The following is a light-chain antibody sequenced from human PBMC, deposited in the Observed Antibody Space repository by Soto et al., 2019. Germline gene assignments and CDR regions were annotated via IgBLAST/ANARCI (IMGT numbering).Light chain of an antibody. CDR3: CSYAGDYSYV. V-gene: IGLV2-11*01. J-gene: IGLJ1*01. CDR2: DVS. CDR1: SSDVGGYNY. Sequence: ALTQPRSVSGSPGQSVTISCTGTSSDVGGYNYVSWYQQHPGKAPELMVYDVSKRPSGVPDRFSGSKSGNTASLTISGLQAEDEADYYCCSYAGDYSYVFGTGTKVTVL.